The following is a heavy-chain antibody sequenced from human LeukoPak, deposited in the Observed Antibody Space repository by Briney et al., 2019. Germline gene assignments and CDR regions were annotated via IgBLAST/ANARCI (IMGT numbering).Heavy chain of an antibody. V-gene: IGHV1-18*01. J-gene: IGHJ4*02. D-gene: IGHD3-22*01. CDR2: ISAYNGNT. Sequence: ASVKVSCKASGYTLTSYGISWVRQAPGQGLEWMGWISAYNGNTNYAQKLQGRVTMTADTSTSTAYMELRSLRSDDTAVYYCASVTENYYESSGYLKPDFDYWGQGTLVTVSS. CDR1: GYTLTSYG. CDR3: ASVTENYYESSGYLKPDFDY.